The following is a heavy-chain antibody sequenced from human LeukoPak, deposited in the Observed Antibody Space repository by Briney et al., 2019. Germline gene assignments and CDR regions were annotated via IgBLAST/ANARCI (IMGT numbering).Heavy chain of an antibody. CDR1: GGSISSSDYY. V-gene: IGHV4-30-4*01. CDR3: AREASGSSDFDY. CDR2: IYYSGST. D-gene: IGHD3-10*01. Sequence: SETLSLTCTVSGGSISSSDYYWSWIRQPPGKGLEWIGYIYYSGSTYYNPSLKSRVTISVDTSKNQFSLKLSSVTAADTAEYYCAREASGSSDFDYWGQGTLVTVSS. J-gene: IGHJ4*02.